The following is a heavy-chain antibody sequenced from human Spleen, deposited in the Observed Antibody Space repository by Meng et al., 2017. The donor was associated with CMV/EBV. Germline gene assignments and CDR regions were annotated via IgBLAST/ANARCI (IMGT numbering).Heavy chain of an antibody. Sequence: GESLKIPCAASGFTFRSYGMHWVRQAPGKGLVWAAFIRYDGSNKYYADSVKCRFTISRDNSKNTLYLQMNSLRAEDTAVHYCAKGPRYSEGLTPEYYYYGRDVWGQGTTVTVSS. V-gene: IGHV3-30*02. J-gene: IGHJ6*02. CDR2: IRYDGSNK. D-gene: IGHD5-18*01. CDR1: GFTFRSYG. CDR3: AKGPRYSEGLTPEYYYYGRDV.